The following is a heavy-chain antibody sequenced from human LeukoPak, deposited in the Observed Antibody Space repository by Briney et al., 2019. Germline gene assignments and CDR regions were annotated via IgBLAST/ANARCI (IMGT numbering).Heavy chain of an antibody. CDR3: ASWDAPGFDY. Sequence: ASVKVSCKASGYAFTGYYMHWVRQAPGQGLEWMGWINPKNGGRSYAQKFQARVTMTTDTSTYTAYMELSSLRFDDTAVYYCASWDAPGFDYWGQGTLVTVSS. J-gene: IGHJ4*02. CDR2: INPKNGGR. CDR1: GYAFTGYY. V-gene: IGHV1-2*02. D-gene: IGHD1-26*01.